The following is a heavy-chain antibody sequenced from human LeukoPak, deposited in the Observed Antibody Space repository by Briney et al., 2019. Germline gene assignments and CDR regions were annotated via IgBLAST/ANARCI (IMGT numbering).Heavy chain of an antibody. CDR1: GDSISRGGYL. J-gene: IGHJ4*02. CDR3: ARETVGFDY. Sequence: SQTLSLTCAVSGDSISRGGYLWSWIRQPPGKGLEWIGYIYHSGSTYYNPSLKSQVTISVDRSKNQFSLKLSSVTAADTAVYYCARETVGFDYWGQGTLVTVSS. V-gene: IGHV4-30-2*01. CDR2: IYHSGST. D-gene: IGHD4-23*01.